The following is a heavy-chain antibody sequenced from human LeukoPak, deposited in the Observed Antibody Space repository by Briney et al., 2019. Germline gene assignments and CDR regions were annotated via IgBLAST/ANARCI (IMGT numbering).Heavy chain of an antibody. Sequence: SETLSLTCTVSGGSISSSSYYWGWIRQPPGKGLEWIGNIYYSGSTYYNPSLKSRVTISVDTSKNQFSLKLSSVTAADTAVYYCASGLLWFGETSDGWFDPWGQGTLVTVSS. CDR3: ASGLLWFGETSDGWFDP. D-gene: IGHD3-10*01. CDR2: IYYSGST. V-gene: IGHV4-39*07. CDR1: GGSISSSSYY. J-gene: IGHJ5*02.